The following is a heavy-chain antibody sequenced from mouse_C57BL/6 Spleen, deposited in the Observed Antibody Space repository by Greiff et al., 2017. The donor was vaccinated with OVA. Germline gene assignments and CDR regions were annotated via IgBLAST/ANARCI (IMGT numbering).Heavy chain of an antibody. CDR3: AGGRLRPAWFSF. D-gene: IGHD3-2*02. V-gene: IGHV6-3*01. CDR2: IRLKSDNYAT. CDR1: GFTFSNYW. J-gene: IGHJ3*01. Sequence: EVQGVESGGGLVQPGGSMKLSCVASGFTFSNYWMNWVRQSPEKGLEWVAQIRLKSDNYATHYAESVKGRFTISRDDSKSSVYLQMNNLRAEDTGIFFCAGGRLRPAWFSFWGQETLVSVSA.